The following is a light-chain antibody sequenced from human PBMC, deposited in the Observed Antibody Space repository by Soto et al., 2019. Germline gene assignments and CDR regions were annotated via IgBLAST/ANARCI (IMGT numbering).Light chain of an antibody. J-gene: IGKJ3*01. CDR1: QSVSSSY. V-gene: IGKV3-20*01. Sequence: EIVLTQSPGTLSLSPGERATLSCRASQSVSSSYLAWYQQKPGQAPRLLIYDASTATGIPDRFSGSGSGTDFTLTITRLELEDFAVYYCQHYGTSALFGRGTKVDI. CDR3: QHYGTSAL. CDR2: DAS.